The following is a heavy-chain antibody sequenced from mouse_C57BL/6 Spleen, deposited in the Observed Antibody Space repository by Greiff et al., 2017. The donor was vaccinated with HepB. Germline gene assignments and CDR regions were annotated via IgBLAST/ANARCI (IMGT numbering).Heavy chain of an antibody. CDR1: GYTFTSYW. D-gene: IGHD2-4*01. CDR3: ARTGYYDYDAYFDY. CDR2: IYPGSGST. J-gene: IGHJ2*01. Sequence: VQLQQPGAELVKPGASVKMSCKASGYTFTSYWITWVKQRPGQGLEWIGDIYPGSGSTNYNEKFKSKATLTVDTSSSTAYMQLSSLTSEDSAVYYSARTGYYDYDAYFDYWGQGTTLTVSS. V-gene: IGHV1-55*01.